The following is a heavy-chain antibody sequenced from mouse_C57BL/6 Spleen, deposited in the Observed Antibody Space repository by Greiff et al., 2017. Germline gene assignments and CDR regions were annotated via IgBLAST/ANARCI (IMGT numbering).Heavy chain of an antibody. CDR3: ASYGSSYNYAMDY. Sequence: VQRVESGAELVKPGASVKISCKASGYTFTDYYINWVKQRPGQGLEWIGKIGPGSGSTYYNEKFKGKATLTADKSSSTAYMQLSSLTSEDSAVYFCASYGSSYNYAMDYWGQGTSVTVSS. J-gene: IGHJ4*01. CDR2: IGPGSGST. V-gene: IGHV1-77*01. D-gene: IGHD1-1*01. CDR1: GYTFTDYY.